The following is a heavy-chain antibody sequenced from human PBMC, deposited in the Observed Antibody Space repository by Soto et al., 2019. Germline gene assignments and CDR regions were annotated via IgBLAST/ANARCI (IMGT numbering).Heavy chain of an antibody. CDR3: ARTHSGYEYYFDY. D-gene: IGHD5-12*01. CDR1: GRSLSSYY. CDR2: IYYSGST. J-gene: IGHJ4*02. V-gene: IGHV4-59*01. Sequence: LETLSLTCIVSGRSLSSYYWNWIRQPPGKGLEWIGYIYYSGSTNYNTSLKSRVTISVDTSKNQFSLKLSSVTAADTAVYSCARTHSGYEYYFDYWGQGTMVTVSS.